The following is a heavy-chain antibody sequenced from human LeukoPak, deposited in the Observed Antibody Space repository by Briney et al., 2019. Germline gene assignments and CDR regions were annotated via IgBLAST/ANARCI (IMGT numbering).Heavy chain of an antibody. V-gene: IGHV4-39*01. Sequence: SETLSLTCTVSGGSISSSSYYWGWIRQPPGKGLEWIGSIYYSGSTYYNPSLKSRVTISVDTSKNQFSLKLSSVTAADTAVYYCARADYYDSSGYSIYFDYWGQGTLVTVSS. J-gene: IGHJ4*02. CDR1: GGSISSSSYY. D-gene: IGHD3-22*01. CDR3: ARADYYDSSGYSIYFDY. CDR2: IYYSGST.